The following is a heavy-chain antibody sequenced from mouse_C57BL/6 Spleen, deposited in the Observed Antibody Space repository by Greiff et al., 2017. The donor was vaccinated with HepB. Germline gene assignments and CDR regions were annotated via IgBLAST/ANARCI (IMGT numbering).Heavy chain of an antibody. CDR1: GYTFTDYY. CDR3: ARASSTFFAY. V-gene: IGHV1-26*01. J-gene: IGHJ3*01. Sequence: EVQLQQSGPELVKPGASVKISCKASGYTFTDYYMNWVKQSHGKSLEWIGDINPNNGGTSYNQKFKGKATLPVDKSSSTAYMELDSLTSDDSAVYYCARASSTFFAYWGQGTLVTVSA. CDR2: INPNNGGT. D-gene: IGHD1-3*01.